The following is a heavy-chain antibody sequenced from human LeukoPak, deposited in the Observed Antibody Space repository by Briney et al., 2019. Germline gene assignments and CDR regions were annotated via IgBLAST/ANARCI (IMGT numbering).Heavy chain of an antibody. V-gene: IGHV3-30*04. Sequence: GGSLRLSCAASGFTFSSYAMHWVRQAPGKGLEWVAVISYDGSNKYYADSVKGRFTISRDNSKNTLYLQMNSLRAEDTAVYYCAKFPDSSDAFDIWGQGTMVTVSS. CDR2: ISYDGSNK. J-gene: IGHJ3*02. CDR3: AKFPDSSDAFDI. D-gene: IGHD3-22*01. CDR1: GFTFSSYA.